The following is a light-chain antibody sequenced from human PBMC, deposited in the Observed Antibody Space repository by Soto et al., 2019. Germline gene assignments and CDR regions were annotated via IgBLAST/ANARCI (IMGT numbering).Light chain of an antibody. CDR2: KAS. CDR1: QSISSW. V-gene: IGKV1-5*03. Sequence: DIQMTQSPSTLSASVGDRVTITCRASQSISSWLAWYQQKPGKAPKLLIYKASSLESGVPSRFSGSGSGTDFTLTISCLQSEDFAVYYCQQYDKWFSITFGQGTRLEI. J-gene: IGKJ5*01. CDR3: QQYDKWFSIT.